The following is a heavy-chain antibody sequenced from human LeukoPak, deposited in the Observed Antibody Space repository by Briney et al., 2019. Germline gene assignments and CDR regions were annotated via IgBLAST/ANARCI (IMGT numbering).Heavy chain of an antibody. CDR1: GFTVSSNY. CDR3: ARERPGMDYMDV. J-gene: IGHJ6*03. CDR2: IYSGGST. V-gene: IGHV3-53*01. Sequence: PGGSLRLSCAASGFTVSSNYMSWVRQAPGKGLEWVSDIYSGGSTYYADSVKGRFTISRDNSKNTLYLQMNSLRAEDTAVYYCARERPGMDYMDVWGKGTTVTVSS.